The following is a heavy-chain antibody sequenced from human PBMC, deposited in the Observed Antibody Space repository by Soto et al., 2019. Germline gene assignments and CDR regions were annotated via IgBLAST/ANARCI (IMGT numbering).Heavy chain of an antibody. D-gene: IGHD3-16*02. CDR2: ISGSGGST. J-gene: IGHJ4*02. V-gene: IGHV3-23*01. CDR1: GFTFSSYA. Sequence: GGSLRLSCAASGFTFSSYAMSWVRQAPGKGLEWVSAISGSGGSTYYADSVKGRFTISRDNSKNTLYLQMNSLRAEDTAVYYCAKESPMITFGGVIVPLGYWGQGTLVTVSS. CDR3: AKESPMITFGGVIVPLGY.